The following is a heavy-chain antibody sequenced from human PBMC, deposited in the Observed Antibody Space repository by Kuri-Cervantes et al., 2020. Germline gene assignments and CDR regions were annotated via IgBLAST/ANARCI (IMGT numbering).Heavy chain of an antibody. CDR2: INYSGTT. CDR1: SGSISSGTFY. V-gene: IGHV4-39*07. D-gene: IGHD3-9*01. J-gene: IGHJ5*02. CDR3: ARERLRYFVPDS. Sequence: SETLSLTCTVSSGSISSGTFYWGWIRQPPGKGLEWIGNINYSGTTNYNPSLKSRVTISLDTSKNQFSLKLTSVTAADTAVYYCARERLRYFVPDSWGQGTLVTVSS.